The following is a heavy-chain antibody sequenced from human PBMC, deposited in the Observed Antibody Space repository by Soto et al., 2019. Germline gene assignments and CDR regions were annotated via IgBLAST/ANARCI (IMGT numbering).Heavy chain of an antibody. V-gene: IGHV1-69*06. D-gene: IGHD2-2*02. CDR2: IIPIFGTA. J-gene: IGHJ6*02. CDR1: GGTFSSYA. CDR3: ARKDIVVVPAAIHYGMDV. Sequence: QVQLVQYAAEVQKPGSSVNVSCKASGGTFSSYAISWVRQAPGQWLKWMGGIIPIFGTANYAQKFQGRVTITADKSTSTAYMELSSVRSEDTAVYYCARKDIVVVPAAIHYGMDVWGQGTTVTVSS.